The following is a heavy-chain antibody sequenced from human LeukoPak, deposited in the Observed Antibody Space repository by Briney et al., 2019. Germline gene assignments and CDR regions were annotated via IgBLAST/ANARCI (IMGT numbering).Heavy chain of an antibody. CDR3: ARHIMLPSHYYYYGMDV. V-gene: IGHV4-59*06. D-gene: IGHD3-16*01. J-gene: IGHJ6*02. CDR1: GGSISSYY. CDR2: IYYSGST. Sequence: SSETLSLTCTVSGGSISSYYWSWIRQHPGKGLEWIGYIYYSGSTYYNPSLKSRVTISVDTSKNQFSLKLSSVTAADTAVYYCARHIMLPSHYYYYGMDVWGQGTTVTVSS.